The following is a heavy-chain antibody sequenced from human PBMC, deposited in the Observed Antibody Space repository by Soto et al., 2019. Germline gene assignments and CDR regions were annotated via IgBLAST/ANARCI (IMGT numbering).Heavy chain of an antibody. J-gene: IGHJ4*02. Sequence: TLSLTCTVSGGSISSYYWSWIRQSPGKGLEWIESIYYSGSTNYNPSLESRVTISVDTSKNQFSLKLSSVTAADTAVYYCARDRYCSGGSCYWGHFDYWGQGTLVTVSS. CDR2: IYYSGST. CDR1: GGSISSYY. CDR3: ARDRYCSGGSCYWGHFDY. V-gene: IGHV4-59*01. D-gene: IGHD2-15*01.